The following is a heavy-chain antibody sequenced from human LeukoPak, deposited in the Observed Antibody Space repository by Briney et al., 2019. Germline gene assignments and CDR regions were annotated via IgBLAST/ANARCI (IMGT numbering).Heavy chain of an antibody. CDR1: GFTFSTYG. CDR2: IRYDGSNK. Sequence: PGGSLRLSCEASGFTFSTYGMHWVRQAPGKGLEWVAFIRYDGSNKYYADSVKGRFTISRDNSKNTLYVQMNSLRAEDTAVYYCAKDLRGYSYGYSVDYRGRGTLVTVSS. D-gene: IGHD5-18*01. CDR3: AKDLRGYSYGYSVDY. J-gene: IGHJ4*02. V-gene: IGHV3-30*02.